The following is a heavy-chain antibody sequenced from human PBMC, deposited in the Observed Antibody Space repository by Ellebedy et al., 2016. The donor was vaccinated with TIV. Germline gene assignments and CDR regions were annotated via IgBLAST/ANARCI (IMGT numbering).Heavy chain of an antibody. V-gene: IGHV3-23*01. CDR3: AKDHEMAILYS. Sequence: PGGSLRLSCAASGFTFSNYAMTWVRQAPGRGLEWVSGISGSGGTTYYADSVKGRFTISRDNSKDTLYLQMNSLRAEDTAIYYCAKDHEMAILYSWGQGTLVTVSS. CDR2: ISGSGGTT. D-gene: IGHD5-24*01. J-gene: IGHJ4*02. CDR1: GFTFSNYA.